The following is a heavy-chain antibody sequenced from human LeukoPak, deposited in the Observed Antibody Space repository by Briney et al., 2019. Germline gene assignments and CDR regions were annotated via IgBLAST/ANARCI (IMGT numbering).Heavy chain of an antibody. J-gene: IGHJ4*02. V-gene: IGHV3-7*01. CDR1: GFTFSSYW. CDR3: ARPAYQLLPNRAFDY. CDR2: INQDGNEK. D-gene: IGHD2-2*01. Sequence: GGSLRLSCAASGFTFSSYWMTWVRQAPGKGLEWVANINQDGNEKYYVDSVKGRFTISRDNSKNTLYLQMNSLRAEDTAVYYCARPAYQLLPNRAFDYWGQGTLVTVSS.